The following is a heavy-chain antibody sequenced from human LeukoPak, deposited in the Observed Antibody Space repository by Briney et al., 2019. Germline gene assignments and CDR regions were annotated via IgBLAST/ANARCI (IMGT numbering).Heavy chain of an antibody. J-gene: IGHJ4*02. CDR1: GYTFTSYG. V-gene: IGHV1-18*01. Sequence: ASVKVSCKASGYTFTSYGISWVRQAPGQGLEWMGWISAYNGNTNYAQKLQGRVTMTTHTSTSTAYMELRSLRSDDTAVYYCARHYCSSTSCYLYYFDYWGQGTLVTVSS. CDR2: ISAYNGNT. D-gene: IGHD2-2*01. CDR3: ARHYCSSTSCYLYYFDY.